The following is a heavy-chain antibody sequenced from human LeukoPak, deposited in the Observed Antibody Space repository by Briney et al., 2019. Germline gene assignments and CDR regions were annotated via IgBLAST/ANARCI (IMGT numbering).Heavy chain of an antibody. D-gene: IGHD6-6*01. CDR2: IIPILGIA. V-gene: IGHV1-69*04. CDR1: GGTFSSYA. J-gene: IGHJ4*02. Sequence: SVKVSCKASGGTFSSYAISWVRQAPGQGLEWMGRIIPILGIANYAQKFQGRVTITADKSTSTAYVELSSLRSEDTAVYYCAGERYSSSSPFDYWGQGTLVTVSS. CDR3: AGERYSSSSPFDY.